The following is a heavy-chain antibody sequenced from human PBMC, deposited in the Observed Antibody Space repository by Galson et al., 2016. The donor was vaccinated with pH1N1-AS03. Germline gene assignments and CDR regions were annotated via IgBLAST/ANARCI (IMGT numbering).Heavy chain of an antibody. CDR3: ATDVVTAMGRAFDI. D-gene: IGHD2-21*02. Sequence: SVKVSCKASGYIFIGYYMHWVRQAPGQGLEWLGRINPNSGGANDVQKFQDRVTMTRDTSISTAYMELSGLTSDDTAVYYCATDVVTAMGRAFDIWGQGTMVTVSS. CDR1: GYIFIGYY. V-gene: IGHV1-2*06. CDR2: INPNSGGA. J-gene: IGHJ3*02.